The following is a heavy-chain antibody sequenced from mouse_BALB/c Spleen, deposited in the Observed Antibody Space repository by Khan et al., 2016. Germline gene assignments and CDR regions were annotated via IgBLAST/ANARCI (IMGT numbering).Heavy chain of an antibody. CDR3: ARGDYYGRSFAY. J-gene: IGHJ3*01. V-gene: IGHV1-18*01. CDR1: GYSFTGYT. D-gene: IGHD1-1*01. Sequence: VRLQQSGPELVKPGASMKISCKASGYSFTGYTMNWVKQSPGQNLEWIGLINPNNGVTSYNKKFKGKATLTVDKSSSTAYLELLSLTSEDSAVYFCARGDYYGRSFAYWGQGTLVTVSA. CDR2: INPNNGVT.